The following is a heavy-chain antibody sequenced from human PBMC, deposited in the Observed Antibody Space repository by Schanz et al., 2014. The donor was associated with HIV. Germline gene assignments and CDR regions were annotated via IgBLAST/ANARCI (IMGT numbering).Heavy chain of an antibody. J-gene: IGHJ6*02. CDR2: INIDGSST. Sequence: EEKLVESGGGLVQPGGSLRLSCAASGFTFSNYWMHWVRQAPGKGLVWVSRINIDGSSTSYADSVKGRFTISRDNAKNTLYLQMNSLRAEDTAVYYCAKDRITGTTGVPYYYYGMDVWGQGTTVTVSS. CDR1: GFTFSNYW. D-gene: IGHD1-7*01. V-gene: IGHV3-74*01. CDR3: AKDRITGTTGVPYYYYGMDV.